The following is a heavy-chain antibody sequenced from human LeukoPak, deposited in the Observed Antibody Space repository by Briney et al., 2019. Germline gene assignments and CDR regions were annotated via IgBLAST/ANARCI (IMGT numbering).Heavy chain of an antibody. Sequence: GASVKVSCKVSGYTLTELSMHWVRQAPGKGLEGMGGFDPEDGETIYAQKFQGRVTMTEDTSTDTAYMELSSLRSEDTAVYYCATAYGSRVTGYHLSSSFDYWGQGTLVTVSS. J-gene: IGHJ4*02. D-gene: IGHD3-9*01. CDR3: ATAYGSRVTGYHLSSSFDY. CDR2: FDPEDGET. V-gene: IGHV1-24*01. CDR1: GYTLTELS.